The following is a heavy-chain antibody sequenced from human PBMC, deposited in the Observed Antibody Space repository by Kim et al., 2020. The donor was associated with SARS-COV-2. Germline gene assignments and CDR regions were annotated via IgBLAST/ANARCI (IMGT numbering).Heavy chain of an antibody. D-gene: IGHD3-22*01. J-gene: IGHJ3*02. Sequence: PSLKGRVTISVDTSKNQFSLKLSSVPAADTAVYYCARAVITMIVVVGAFDIWGQGTMVTVSS. CDR3: ARAVITMIVVVGAFDI. V-gene: IGHV4-31*02.